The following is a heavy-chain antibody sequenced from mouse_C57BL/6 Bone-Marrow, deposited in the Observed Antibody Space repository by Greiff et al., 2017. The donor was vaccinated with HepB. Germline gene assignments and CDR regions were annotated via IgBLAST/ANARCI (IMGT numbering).Heavy chain of an antibody. CDR2: ISYSGST. Sequence: EVQGVESGPGMVKPSQSLSLTCTVTGYSITSGYDWHWIRHFPGNKLEWMGYISYSGSTNYNPSLKSRISITHDTSKNHFFLKLNSVTTEDTATYYCARRDNCYWYFDVWGTGTTVTVSS. CDR1: GYSITSGYD. J-gene: IGHJ1*03. CDR3: ARRDNCYWYFDV. V-gene: IGHV3-1*01. D-gene: IGHD1-3*01.